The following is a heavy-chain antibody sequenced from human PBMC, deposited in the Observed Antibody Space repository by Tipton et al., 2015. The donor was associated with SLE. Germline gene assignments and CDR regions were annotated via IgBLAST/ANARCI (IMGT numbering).Heavy chain of an antibody. J-gene: IGHJ5*02. V-gene: IGHV4-59*11. CDR3: ARDLEMYGGDTPGFDP. Sequence: GLVKPSETLSLTCIVSGGSISSHYWSWVRQPPGKGLEWIGYMYYSGSANYNPSLKSRVTISVDTSKKQFSLNLSSVTAADTAVYYCARDLEMYGGDTPGFDPWGQGILVTVSS. CDR1: GGSISSHY. CDR2: MYYSGSA. D-gene: IGHD2-21*02.